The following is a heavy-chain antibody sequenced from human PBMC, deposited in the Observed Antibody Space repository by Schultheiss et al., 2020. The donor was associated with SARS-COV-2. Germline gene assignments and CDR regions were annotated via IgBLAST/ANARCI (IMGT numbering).Heavy chain of an antibody. CDR3: ARQRKQWLVHFDY. V-gene: IGHV3-33*08. D-gene: IGHD6-19*01. CDR1: GFTFSSYG. J-gene: IGHJ4*02. Sequence: GGSLRLSCAASGFTFSSYGMHWVRQAPGKGLEWVAVIWYDGTNKYYADSVKGRFTISRDNSKNTLYLQMNSLRAEDTAVYYCARQRKQWLVHFDYWGQGTLVTVSS. CDR2: IWYDGTNK.